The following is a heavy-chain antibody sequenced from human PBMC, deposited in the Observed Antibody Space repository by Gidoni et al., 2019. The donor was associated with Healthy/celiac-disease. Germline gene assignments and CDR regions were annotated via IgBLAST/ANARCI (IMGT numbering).Heavy chain of an antibody. D-gene: IGHD3-10*01. CDR2: ISAYNGNT. Sequence: QVQLVQSGAEVKKPGASVTVSCKASGSTFTSYVIRWVRQAPGQGLEWMGWISAYNGNTNYAQKLQGRVTMTTDTSTSTAYMELRSLRSDDTAVYYCARDRRSWWFGELYYWGQGTLVTVSS. CDR3: ARDRRSWWFGELYY. CDR1: GSTFTSYV. J-gene: IGHJ4*02. V-gene: IGHV1-18*04.